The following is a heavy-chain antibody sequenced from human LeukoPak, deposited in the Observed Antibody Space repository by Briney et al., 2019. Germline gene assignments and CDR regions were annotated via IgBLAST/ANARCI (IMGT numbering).Heavy chain of an antibody. CDR1: GDSVSSNSAA. D-gene: IGHD3-22*01. J-gene: IGHJ4*02. Sequence: SQTLSLTCAISGDSVSSNSAAWNWIRQSPSRGLEWLGRTYYRSKWYNDYAVSVKSRITINPDTSKNQFSLKLSSVTAADTAVYYCARRRSGYYKNIDYWGQGTLATVSS. CDR3: ARRRSGYYKNIDY. V-gene: IGHV6-1*01. CDR2: TYYRSKWYN.